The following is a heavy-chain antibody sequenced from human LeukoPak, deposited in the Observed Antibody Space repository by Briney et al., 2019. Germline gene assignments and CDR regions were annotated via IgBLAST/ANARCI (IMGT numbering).Heavy chain of an antibody. Sequence: GGSLRLSCAASGFTFNGFWMSWVRQTPGKGLEWVANIKQDGSDIYYLGSVRGRFTISRDNAMNSLYLQMNSLRAEDTAVYYCTRDALYGDPSYYYMDVWAKGPRSPSP. CDR2: IKQDGSDI. D-gene: IGHD4-17*01. V-gene: IGHV3-7*01. CDR3: TRDALYGDPSYYYMDV. CDR1: GFTFNGFW. J-gene: IGHJ6*03.